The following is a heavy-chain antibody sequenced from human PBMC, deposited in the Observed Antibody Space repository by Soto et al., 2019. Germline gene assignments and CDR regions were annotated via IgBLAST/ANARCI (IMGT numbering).Heavy chain of an antibody. V-gene: IGHV4-59*01. J-gene: IGHJ4*02. D-gene: IGHD1-26*01. Sequence: SETLSLTCTVFGGSIISYYWSWIRQPPGKGLEWIGYIYYSGSTNYNPSLKSRVTISVDTSKNQFSLKLSSVTAADTAVYYCARDLEAGIVYWGQGTLVTVSS. CDR3: ARDLEAGIVY. CDR2: IYYSGST. CDR1: GGSIISYY.